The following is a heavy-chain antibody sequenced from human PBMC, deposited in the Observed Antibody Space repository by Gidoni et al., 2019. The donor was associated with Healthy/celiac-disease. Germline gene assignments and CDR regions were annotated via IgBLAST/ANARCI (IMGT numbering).Heavy chain of an antibody. J-gene: IGHJ4*02. CDR3: ARVGAYCGGDCYSLDY. CDR1: GGPISSYY. CDR2: IYYSGST. D-gene: IGHD2-21*01. V-gene: IGHV4-59*01. Sequence: QLQLQESGPGLVKPSETLSLTCTVSGGPISSYYWSWIRPPPGKGLEWIGYIYYSGSTNYNPSLKSRVTISVDTSKNQFSLKLSSVTAADTAVYYCARVGAYCGGDCYSLDYWGQGTLVTVSS.